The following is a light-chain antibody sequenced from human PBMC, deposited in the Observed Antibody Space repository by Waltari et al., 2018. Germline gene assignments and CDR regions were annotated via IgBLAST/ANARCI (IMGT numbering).Light chain of an antibody. J-gene: IGKJ1*01. CDR3: QHYVRLPVT. CDR1: QSSSKY. Sequence: EIVLTQSPGTLSWSPGERATVSCRASQSSSKYLAGYRLKPGQAPRLLIYDASKRATGIPDRFSGSGSGSEFSLTISRLEPEDFAVYYCQHYVRLPVTFGQGTKVEIK. CDR2: DAS. V-gene: IGKV3-20*01.